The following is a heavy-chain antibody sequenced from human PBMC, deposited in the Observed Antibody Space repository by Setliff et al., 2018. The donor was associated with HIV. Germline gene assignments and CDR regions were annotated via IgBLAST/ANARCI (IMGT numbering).Heavy chain of an antibody. D-gene: IGHD3-3*01. CDR1: GGSISSGGCY. CDR2: IYYSGST. CDR3: ARESRNDFWRGYYRTFDI. Sequence: PSETLSLTCTVSGGSISSGGCYWSWIRQHPGKGLEWIGYIYYSGSTYYNPSLKRRVTISVDTSKNHFSLKLRSVAAADTDMYFCARESRNDFWRGYYRTFDIWGQGTMVTVSS. V-gene: IGHV4-31*03. J-gene: IGHJ3*02.